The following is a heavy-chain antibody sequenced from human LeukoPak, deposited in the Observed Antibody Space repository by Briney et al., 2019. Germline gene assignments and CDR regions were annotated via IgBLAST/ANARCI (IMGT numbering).Heavy chain of an antibody. Sequence: GGSLRLSCAASGFTFSSYGMSWVRQAPGKGLEWVSAISGSGGSTYYADSVRGRFTISRDNSKNTLYLQMNSLRAEDTAVYYCANSPYCGGDCSSAYWGQGTLVTVSS. V-gene: IGHV3-23*01. CDR3: ANSPYCGGDCSSAY. D-gene: IGHD2-21*02. CDR2: ISGSGGST. CDR1: GFTFSSYG. J-gene: IGHJ4*02.